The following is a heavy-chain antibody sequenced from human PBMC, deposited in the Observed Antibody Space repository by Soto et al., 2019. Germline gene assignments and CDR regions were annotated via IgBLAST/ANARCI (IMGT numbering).Heavy chain of an antibody. D-gene: IGHD1-7*01. Sequence: QVQLVQSGAEVKKPGASVKVSCKASGYTFTSYGISWVRQAPGQGLEWMGWISAYNGNTNYAQKLQGRVTMTTDTSTSSAYMELRSLRSDDTAVYYCARVPTGTPFQYNWFDPWGQGTLVTVSS. CDR2: ISAYNGNT. V-gene: IGHV1-18*04. CDR1: GYTFTSYG. CDR3: ARVPTGTPFQYNWFDP. J-gene: IGHJ5*02.